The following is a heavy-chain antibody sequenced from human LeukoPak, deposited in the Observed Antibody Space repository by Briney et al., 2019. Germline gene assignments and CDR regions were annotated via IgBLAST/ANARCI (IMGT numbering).Heavy chain of an antibody. CDR1: GDSIKSNNLY. CDR3: ARGSSGWYVDY. J-gene: IGHJ4*02. V-gene: IGHV4-39*07. CDR2: INHSGST. Sequence: SETLSLTCTVSGDSIKSNNLYWGWIRQPPGKGLEWIGEINHSGSTNYNPSLKSRVTISVDTSKNQFSLKLSSVTAADTAVYYCARGSSGWYVDYWGQGTLVTVSS. D-gene: IGHD6-19*01.